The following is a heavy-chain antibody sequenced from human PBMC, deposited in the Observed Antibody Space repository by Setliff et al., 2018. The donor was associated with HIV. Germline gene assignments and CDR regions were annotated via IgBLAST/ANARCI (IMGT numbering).Heavy chain of an antibody. CDR2: IIPIFGTA. V-gene: IGHV1-69*05. J-gene: IGHJ4*02. CDR1: GYTFTTYA. Sequence: SVKVSCKASGYTFTTYALSWVRQAPGQGLEWMGGIIPIFGTANYAQKFQGRVTITRDASASTAYMELSSLRSEDTAVYYCARSPGDYLFDYWGQGTLVTVSS. CDR3: ARSPGDYLFDY. D-gene: IGHD4-17*01.